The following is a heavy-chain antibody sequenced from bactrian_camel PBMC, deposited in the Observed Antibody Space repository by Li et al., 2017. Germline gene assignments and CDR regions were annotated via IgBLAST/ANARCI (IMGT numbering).Heavy chain of an antibody. J-gene: IGHJ4*01. Sequence: DVQLVESGGGSVQSGGSLRLSCAASGSGYVSGTYCLGWFRQVPGKEREGVAAIAPATGTTFYSDSVKGRFTISRDINKNILYLQMNSLKPEGTAMYYCAYKDFPTCRPPLYDYISDGQGTQVTVS. V-gene: IGHV3S32*01. CDR2: IAPATGTT. CDR1: GSGYVSGTYC. D-gene: IGHD2*01.